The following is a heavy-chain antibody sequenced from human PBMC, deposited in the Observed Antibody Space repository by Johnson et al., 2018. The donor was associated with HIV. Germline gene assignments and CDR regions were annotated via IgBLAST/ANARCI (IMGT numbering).Heavy chain of an antibody. J-gene: IGHJ3*01. V-gene: IGHV3-11*04. D-gene: IGHD6-6*01. CDR1: GFTFSDYY. CDR3: AGEVEYSTLGGV. Sequence: QVQLVESGGGLVKPGGSLRLSCAASGFTFSDYYMNWIRQAPGKGLEWVASINSGGNTIYYADSVKGRFTISRDNAKRSLSLQMNSLRADDTAVYYCAGEVEYSTLGGVWGQGTVVTVSS. CDR2: INSGGNTI.